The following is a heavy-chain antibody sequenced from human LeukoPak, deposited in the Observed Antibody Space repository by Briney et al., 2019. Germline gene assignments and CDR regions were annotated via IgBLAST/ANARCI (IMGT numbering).Heavy chain of an antibody. CDR3: ARLDSLGAAADPYNWFDP. J-gene: IGHJ5*02. CDR2: IYHSGST. D-gene: IGHD6-13*01. V-gene: IGHV4-38-2*02. CDR1: GYSISSGYY. Sequence: TSETLSLTCTVSGYSISSGYYWGWIRQPPGKGLEWIGSIYHSGSTYYNPSLKSRVTISVDTSMNQFSLKLSSVTAADTAVYYCARLDSLGAAADPYNWFDPWGQGTLVTVSS.